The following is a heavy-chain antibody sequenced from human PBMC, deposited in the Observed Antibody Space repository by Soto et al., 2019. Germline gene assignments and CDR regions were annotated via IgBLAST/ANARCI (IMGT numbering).Heavy chain of an antibody. J-gene: IGHJ4*02. CDR3: AKDRQPDGLWPFDH. V-gene: IGHV3-7*04. CDR1: RITFIGYW. CDR2: IRQDGGQM. Sequence: GGSLRLSCVASRITFIGYWMSWVRQAPGRGLEWVATIRQDGGQMYYVDSVKGRFTISRDRAKNSLYLQMNSLTVEDTAVYYCAKDRQPDGLWPFDHWGQGTLVTVSS. D-gene: IGHD2-8*01.